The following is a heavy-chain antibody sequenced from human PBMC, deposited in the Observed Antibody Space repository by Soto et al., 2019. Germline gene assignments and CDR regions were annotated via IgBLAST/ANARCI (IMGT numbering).Heavy chain of an antibody. Sequence: QITLNESGPTVVRPTETLTLTCRSSGFSLTTSGVGVGWIRQSPGKAPEWLALIYWDDDKRYSASLKSRLTITKDTSKNQVVLTVSDLDPTDTATYYCAHRVLRTVFGLVTTSAIDFDFWGQGTPVAVSS. CDR3: AHRVLRTVFGLVTTSAIDFDF. D-gene: IGHD3-3*01. V-gene: IGHV2-5*02. CDR1: GFSLTTSGVG. CDR2: IYWDDDK. J-gene: IGHJ4*02.